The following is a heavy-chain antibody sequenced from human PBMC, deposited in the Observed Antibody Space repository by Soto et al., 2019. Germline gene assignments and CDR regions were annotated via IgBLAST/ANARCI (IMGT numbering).Heavy chain of an antibody. D-gene: IGHD6-19*01. J-gene: IGHJ6*02. CDR1: GFTFNSYW. CDR3: AKDMTGGRGAVAGNIPGYYYAIDV. V-gene: IGHV3-7*03. Sequence: GGSLRLSCATSGFTFNSYWMSWVRQAPGKGLEWVANMKQDGSEKYYVDSVKGRFTISRDNAKNSLYLQVNSLRLEDTALYYCAKDMTGGRGAVAGNIPGYYYAIDVWGQGTTVTVSS. CDR2: MKQDGSEK.